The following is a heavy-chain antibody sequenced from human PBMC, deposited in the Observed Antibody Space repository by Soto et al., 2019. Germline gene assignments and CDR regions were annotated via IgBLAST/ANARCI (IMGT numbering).Heavy chain of an antibody. CDR3: ARDSRSGYDLMDYFDY. CDR1: GFSISSYY. CDR2: IYYSGST. Sequence: SETLSLTCTVSGFSISSYYWSWIRQPPGKGLEWIGYIYYSGSTNYNPSLKSRVTISVDTSKNQFSLKLSSVTAADTAVYYCARDSRSGYDLMDYFDYWGQGTRVTVSS. V-gene: IGHV4-59*01. J-gene: IGHJ4*02. D-gene: IGHD5-12*01.